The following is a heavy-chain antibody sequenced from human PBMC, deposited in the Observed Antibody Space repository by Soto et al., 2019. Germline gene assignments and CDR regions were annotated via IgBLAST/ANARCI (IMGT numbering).Heavy chain of an antibody. CDR1: GYTFTSYA. V-gene: IGHV1-3*01. CDR2: INAGNGNT. D-gene: IGHD3-3*01. CDR3: ARDQVFDDFWSGYPPRGYCYYYGMDV. Sequence: GASVKVSCKASGYTFTSYAMHWVRQAPGQRLEWMGWINAGNGNTKYSQKFQGRVTITRDTSASTAYMELSSLRSEDTAVYYCARDQVFDDFWSGYPPRGYCYYYGMDVWGQGTTVTVSS. J-gene: IGHJ6*02.